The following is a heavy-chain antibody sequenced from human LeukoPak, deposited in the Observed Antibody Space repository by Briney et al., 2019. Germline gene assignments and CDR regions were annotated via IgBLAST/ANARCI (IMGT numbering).Heavy chain of an antibody. V-gene: IGHV4-31*03. J-gene: IGHJ3*02. CDR2: IYYSGST. D-gene: IGHD2-15*01. CDR3: ARVITPDTFDI. Sequence: SQTLSLTCTVSGGSISSGGYCWSWIRQHPGKGLEWIGYIYYSGSTYYNPSLKSRVTISVDTSKNQFSLKLSSVTAADTAVYYCARVITPDTFDIWGQGTMVTVSS. CDR1: GGSISSGGYC.